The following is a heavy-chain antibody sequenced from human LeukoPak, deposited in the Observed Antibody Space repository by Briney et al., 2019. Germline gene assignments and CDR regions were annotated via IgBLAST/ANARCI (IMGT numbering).Heavy chain of an antibody. J-gene: IGHJ4*02. CDR3: ARAMTHQLIFDY. Sequence: ASVKVSCKASGYTFTGYYMHWVRQAPGQGLEWMGWINPNSGGTNYAQKFQGRVTMTRDTSISPAYMELSRLRSDDTAVYYCARAMTHQLIFDYWGQGTLVTVSS. V-gene: IGHV1-2*02. CDR2: INPNSGGT. D-gene: IGHD3-22*01. CDR1: GYTFTGYY.